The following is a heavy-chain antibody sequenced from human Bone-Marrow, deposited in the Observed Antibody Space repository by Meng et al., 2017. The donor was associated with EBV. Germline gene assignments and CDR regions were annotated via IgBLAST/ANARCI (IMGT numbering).Heavy chain of an antibody. CDR1: GFTFSDYY. Sequence: QGQLVGSGGGLVKAGGSLRLSCAASGFTFSDYYMSWIRQAPGKGLEWVSYISSSGSTMYYADSVKGRFTISRDNAKNSLYLQMNSLRADDTAVYYCARAFRSGYDYYWGQGTLVTVSS. V-gene: IGHV3-11*01. D-gene: IGHD5-12*01. J-gene: IGHJ4*02. CDR2: ISSSGSTM. CDR3: ARAFRSGYDYY.